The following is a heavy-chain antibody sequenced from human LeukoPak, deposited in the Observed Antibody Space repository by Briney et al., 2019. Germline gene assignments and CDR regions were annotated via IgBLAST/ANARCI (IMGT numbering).Heavy chain of an antibody. D-gene: IGHD3-3*01. Sequence: GASVKVSCKASGYTFTGYYMHWVRQAPGQGLEWMGWINPNSGGTNYAQKFQGRVTMTRDTSISTAYMELSRLRSDDTAVYYCARVLSYDFWSGYNYYYMDVWGKGTTVTISS. CDR1: GYTFTGYY. CDR2: INPNSGGT. J-gene: IGHJ6*03. V-gene: IGHV1-2*02. CDR3: ARVLSYDFWSGYNYYYMDV.